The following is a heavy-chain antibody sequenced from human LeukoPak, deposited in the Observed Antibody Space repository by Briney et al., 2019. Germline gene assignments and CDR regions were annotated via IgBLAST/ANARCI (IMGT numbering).Heavy chain of an antibody. V-gene: IGHV4-39*07. J-gene: IGHJ3*02. CDR1: GGSISSSSYY. Sequence: SETLSLTCTVSGGSISSSSYYWGWIRQPPGKGLEWIGSIYYSGSTYYNPSLKSRVTISVDTSKNQFSLKLSSVTAADTAVYYCAREKWRSWDGAFDIWGQGTMVTVSS. D-gene: IGHD6-13*01. CDR2: IYYSGST. CDR3: AREKWRSWDGAFDI.